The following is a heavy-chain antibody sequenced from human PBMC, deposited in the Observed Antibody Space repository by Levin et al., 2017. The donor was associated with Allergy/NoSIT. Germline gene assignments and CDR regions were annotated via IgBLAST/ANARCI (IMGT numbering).Heavy chain of an antibody. Sequence: LRLSCAVSGGSITSSGHYWTWIRQSPGEGLEWIGYISYSGSAFYNPSLNSRFSISLDTGKNQFSLKVNSVTAADTAVYYCARGVGLRGMDVWGQGTTVTVSS. CDR2: ISYSGSA. V-gene: IGHV4-31*11. J-gene: IGHJ6*02. D-gene: IGHD2-21*01. CDR1: GGSITSSGHY. CDR3: ARGVGLRGMDV.